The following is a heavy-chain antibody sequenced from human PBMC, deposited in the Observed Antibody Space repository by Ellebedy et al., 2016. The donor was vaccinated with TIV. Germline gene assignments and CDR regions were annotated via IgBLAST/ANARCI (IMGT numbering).Heavy chain of an antibody. CDR3: ARDQAVATRFDP. J-gene: IGHJ5*02. CDR1: GYTFTNYG. CDR2: ISTYNGNT. Sequence: AASVKVSCKASGYTFTNYGITWVRQAPGQELEWMGWISTYNGNTNYAQKFQGRVTMTTDTSTSTAYMELRSLKSDDTAMYYCARDQAVATRFDPWGQGTLVTVSS. V-gene: IGHV1-18*04. D-gene: IGHD5-12*01.